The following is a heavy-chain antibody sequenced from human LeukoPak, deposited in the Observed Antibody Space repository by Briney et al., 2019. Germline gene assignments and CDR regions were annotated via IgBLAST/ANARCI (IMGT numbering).Heavy chain of an antibody. Sequence: SETLSLTCTVSGGSISSYYWSRIRQPPGKGLEWIGYIYYSGSTNYNPSLKSRVTISVDTSKNQFSLKPSSVTAADTAVYYCARDRVQQLVWGNYYYYYGMDVWGKGTTVTVSS. CDR3: ARDRVQQLVWGNYYYYYGMDV. J-gene: IGHJ6*04. CDR2: IYYSGST. D-gene: IGHD6-13*01. CDR1: GGSISSYY. V-gene: IGHV4-59*01.